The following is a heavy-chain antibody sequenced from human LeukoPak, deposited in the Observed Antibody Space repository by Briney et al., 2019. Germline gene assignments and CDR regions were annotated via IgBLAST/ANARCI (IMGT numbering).Heavy chain of an antibody. CDR2: IKSKTDGGTT. D-gene: IGHD3-9*01. J-gene: IGHJ4*02. CDR1: GFTFSNAW. V-gene: IGHV3-15*01. CDR3: TTGAQRYFDWLLDVTPGGVDY. Sequence: SGGSLRLSCAASGFTFSNAWMSWVRQAPGKGLEWVGRIKSKTDGGTTDYAAPVKGRFTISRDDSKNTLYLQMNSLKTEDTAVYYCTTGAQRYFDWLLDVTPGGVDYWGQGTLVTVSS.